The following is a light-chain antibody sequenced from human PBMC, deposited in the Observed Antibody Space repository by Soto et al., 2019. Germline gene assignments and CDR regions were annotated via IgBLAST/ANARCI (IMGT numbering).Light chain of an antibody. V-gene: IGKV1-5*03. J-gene: IGKJ1*01. CDR1: QNIYTW. CDR2: EAS. Sequence: DIQMTQSPATLSASVGDRVTITCRASQNIYTWLAWYQQKPGKAPKLLIYEASSLETGVPSRFSGSGSGTEFPLTISSLQPDDFATYYCQQYNTFWTFGQGTKVGIK. CDR3: QQYNTFWT.